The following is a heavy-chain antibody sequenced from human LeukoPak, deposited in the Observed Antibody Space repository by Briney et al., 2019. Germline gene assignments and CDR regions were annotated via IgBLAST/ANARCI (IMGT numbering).Heavy chain of an antibody. Sequence: PGGSLRLSCAASGFTFSTFAMTWVRQGPGQGLEWVSGISGSGSTTYYADSVKGRFTISRDNSKNTLYLQMNTLRAEDTAVYFCAKWLGTLWSKSPEDVWGQGTTVTVSS. V-gene: IGHV3-23*01. J-gene: IGHJ6*02. CDR1: GFTFSTFA. D-gene: IGHD1-1*01. CDR3: AKWLGTLWSKSPEDV. CDR2: ISGSGSTT.